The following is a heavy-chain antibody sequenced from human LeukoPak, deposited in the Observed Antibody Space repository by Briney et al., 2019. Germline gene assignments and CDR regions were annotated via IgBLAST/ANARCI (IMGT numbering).Heavy chain of an antibody. V-gene: IGHV4-34*01. CDR2: INHNGST. D-gene: IGHD3-16*02. J-gene: IGHJ5*02. Sequence: SETLSLTCAVYGGSFSGYYWSWIRQPPGKGLEWIGEINHNGSTNYNPSLKSRVTISVDTSKNQFSLKLSSVTAADTAVYYCARGKNDDYDYVWGSYRRRGVWFDPWGQGTLVTVSS. CDR3: ARGKNDDYDYVWGSYRRRGVWFDP. CDR1: GGSFSGYY.